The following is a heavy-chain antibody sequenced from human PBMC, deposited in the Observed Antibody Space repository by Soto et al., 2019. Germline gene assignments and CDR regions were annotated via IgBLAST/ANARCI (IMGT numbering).Heavy chain of an antibody. J-gene: IGHJ6*02. CDR2: ISAYNGNT. CDR3: ARGHSYASSRDYIDV. D-gene: IGHD3-22*01. Sequence: ASVKVSCKASGYTFTSYGISWVRQAPGQGLEWMGWISAYNGNTNYAQKLQGRVTMTTDTSTSTAYMELRSLRSDDTAVYYCARGHSYASSRDYIDVCGQATTGTRSS. CDR1: GYTFTSYG. V-gene: IGHV1-18*01.